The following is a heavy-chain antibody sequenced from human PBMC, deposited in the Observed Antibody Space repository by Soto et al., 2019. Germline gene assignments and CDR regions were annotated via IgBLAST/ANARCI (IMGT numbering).Heavy chain of an antibody. CDR2: INAGNGNT. J-gene: IGHJ5*02. Sequence: ASVKVSCKASGYTFTSYAMHWVRQAPGQRLEWMGWINAGNGNTKYSQKYQGRVTITRDTSASTAYMELSSLRSEDTAVYYCASGRAVAGTNWFDPWGQGTLVTVSS. CDR1: GYTFTSYA. CDR3: ASGRAVAGTNWFDP. V-gene: IGHV1-3*01. D-gene: IGHD6-19*01.